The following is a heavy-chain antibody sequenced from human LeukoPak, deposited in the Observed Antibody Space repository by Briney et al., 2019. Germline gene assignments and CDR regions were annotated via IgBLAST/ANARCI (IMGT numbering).Heavy chain of an antibody. CDR3: AKGGSSSWDHFDY. J-gene: IGHJ4*02. Sequence: PGGSLRLSCAASGFTFCSYGMHWVRQAPGKGLEWVAFIRYDGIHKYADSVKGRFTISRDNSKNTLYLQMNSLRTEDTAVYYCAKGGSSSWDHFDYWGQGTLVTVSS. CDR1: GFTFCSYG. V-gene: IGHV3-30*02. D-gene: IGHD6-13*01. CDR2: IRYDGIHK.